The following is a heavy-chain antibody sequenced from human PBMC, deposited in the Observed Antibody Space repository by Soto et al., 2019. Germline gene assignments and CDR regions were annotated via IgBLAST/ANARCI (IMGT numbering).Heavy chain of an antibody. CDR2: ISYDGSNK. Sequence: PGGSLRLSCAASGFTFSSYGMHWVRQAPGKGLEWVAVISYDGSNKYYADSVKGRLTISRDNSKNTLYLQMNSLRAEVTAVYYCAKDGAIFGVVIISVYFDYWGQGTLVTVS. J-gene: IGHJ4*02. D-gene: IGHD3-3*01. CDR3: AKDGAIFGVVIISVYFDY. CDR1: GFTFSSYG. V-gene: IGHV3-30*18.